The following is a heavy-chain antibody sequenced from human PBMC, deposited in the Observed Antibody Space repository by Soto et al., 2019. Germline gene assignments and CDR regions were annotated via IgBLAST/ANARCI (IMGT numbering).Heavy chain of an antibody. V-gene: IGHV4-61*01. CDR3: TRGPPRVQWLDP. Sequence: PSETLSLTCTVPGGAVSSGTYYWSWIRQPPGKGLEWIGHIYFTGSTNYNPSLKSRVTMSLDTSRNQFSLKLSSVTAADTAVYYCTRGPPRVQWLDPWGLGTLVTVYS. CDR1: GGAVSSGTYY. J-gene: IGHJ5*02. CDR2: IYFTGST.